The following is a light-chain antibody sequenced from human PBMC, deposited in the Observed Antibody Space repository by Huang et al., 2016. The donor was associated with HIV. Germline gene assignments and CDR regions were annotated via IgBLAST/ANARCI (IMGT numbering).Light chain of an antibody. J-gene: IGKJ1*01. CDR1: QSLLHTKGYNY. V-gene: IGKV2-28*01. CDR3: MQALQTPRT. Sequence: DIVMTQSPLSLPVTPGEPASISCRSSQSLLHTKGYNYLDWYLQKPGQSPQLLIYLGSNRAPGVPDRLRGSGSGTDFTLKISRVEAEDVGVYYCMQALQTPRTFGQGTKVEIK. CDR2: LGS.